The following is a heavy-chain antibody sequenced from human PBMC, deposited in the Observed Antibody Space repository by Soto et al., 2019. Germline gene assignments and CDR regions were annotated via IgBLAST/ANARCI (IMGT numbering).Heavy chain of an antibody. CDR2: ISYIGST. CDR3: AREGSRGDWFDP. J-gene: IGHJ5*02. CDR1: GGSISSGDYY. V-gene: IGHV4-31*02. Sequence: SETLSLTCTVSGGSISSGDYYWSWIRQHPGTGLEWIGYISYIGSTYYNPSLKSRVTISVDTSKNQFSLRLSSVTAADTAVYFCAREGSRGDWFDPWGQGTLVTVSS. D-gene: IGHD6-19*01.